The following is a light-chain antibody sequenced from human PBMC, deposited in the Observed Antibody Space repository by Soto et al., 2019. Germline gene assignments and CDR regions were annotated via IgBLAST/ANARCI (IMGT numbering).Light chain of an antibody. J-gene: IGKJ4*01. V-gene: IGKV3-20*01. CDR1: QNVRSDY. Sequence: VMTQSPATLSLSPGDRATLSCRASQNVRSDYFAWYQQKPGQAPRVIIFGVSTRASATPDRFRGSGSGTYFTLTISRLEPDDFALYYCQQYGNSPLTFGGGTKVE. CDR2: GVS. CDR3: QQYGNSPLT.